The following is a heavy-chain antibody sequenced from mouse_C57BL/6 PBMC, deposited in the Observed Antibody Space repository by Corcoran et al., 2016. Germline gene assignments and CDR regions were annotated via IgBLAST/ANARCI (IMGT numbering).Heavy chain of an antibody. J-gene: IGHJ3*01. CDR1: GYTFTTYG. Sequence: QIQLVQSGPELKKPGETVKISCKASGYTFTTYGMSWVKQAPGKGLKWMGWINTYSGVPTYADDFKGRFAFSLETSASTAYLQINNLKNEDTATYFCARAVYYDYPSGFAYWGQGTLVTVSA. D-gene: IGHD2-4*01. CDR2: INTYSGVP. CDR3: ARAVYYDYPSGFAY. V-gene: IGHV9-3*01.